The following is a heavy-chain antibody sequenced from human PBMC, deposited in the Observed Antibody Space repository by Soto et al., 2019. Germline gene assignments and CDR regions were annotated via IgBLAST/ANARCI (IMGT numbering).Heavy chain of an antibody. CDR2: ISYDGSNK. V-gene: IGHV3-30*18. CDR3: AKAYGGYYYGSGRSPGMDV. J-gene: IGHJ6*02. Sequence: WGSLRLSCAASGFTFSSYGMHWVRQAPGKGLEWVAVISYDGSNKYYADSVKGRFTISRDNSKNTLYLQMNSLRAEDTAVYYCAKAYGGYYYGSGRSPGMDVWGQGTTVTVSS. CDR1: GFTFSSYG. D-gene: IGHD3-10*01.